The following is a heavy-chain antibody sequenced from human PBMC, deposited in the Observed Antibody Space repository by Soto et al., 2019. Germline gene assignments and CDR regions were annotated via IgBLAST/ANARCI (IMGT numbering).Heavy chain of an antibody. Sequence: SETLWVTSAVSGGFLSQYYWSGIRQPPGKELERIGEIKHSGVTDYNSSLNSRITVSVDTTKKRLSLKLSSVTAADTAVYYCARVYSTTWSPDAFDICGQGQVVT. CDR3: ARVYSTTWSPDAFDI. D-gene: IGHD2-2*01. J-gene: IGHJ3*02. CDR2: IKHSGVT. V-gene: IGHV4-34*01. CDR1: GGFLSQYY.